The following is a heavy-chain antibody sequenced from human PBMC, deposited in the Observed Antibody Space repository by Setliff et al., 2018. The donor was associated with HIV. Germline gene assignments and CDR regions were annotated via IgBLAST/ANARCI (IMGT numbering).Heavy chain of an antibody. J-gene: IGHJ4*02. CDR1: GGSIISGSYY. V-gene: IGHV4-61*09. CDR2: ISTSGST. Sequence: SETLSLTCSVSGGSIISGSYYWSCIRQPAGKGLEWIGHISTSGSTNYNPSLKSRVTISVDTSKNQFSLKLSSVTAADTAVYYCARTSEYDFGLTKYLDYWGQGTLVTVSS. CDR3: ARTSEYDFGLTKYLDY. D-gene: IGHD3-3*01.